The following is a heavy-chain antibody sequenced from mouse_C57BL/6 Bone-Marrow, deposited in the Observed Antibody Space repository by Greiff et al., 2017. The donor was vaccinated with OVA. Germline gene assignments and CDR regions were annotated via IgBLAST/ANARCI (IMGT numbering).Heavy chain of an antibody. Sequence: VMLVESGPELVKPGASVKLSCKASGYTFTSYDINWVKQRPGQGLEWIGWIYPRDGSTKYNEKFKGKATLTVDTSSSTAYMELHSLTSEDSAVYFCAREGYRWSPDYWGQGTTLTVSS. D-gene: IGHD1-1*02. CDR1: GYTFTSYD. CDR2: IYPRDGST. V-gene: IGHV1-85*01. J-gene: IGHJ2*01. CDR3: AREGYRWSPDY.